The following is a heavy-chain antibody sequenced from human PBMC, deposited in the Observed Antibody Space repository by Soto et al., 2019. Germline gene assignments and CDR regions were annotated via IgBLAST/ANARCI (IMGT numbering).Heavy chain of an antibody. CDR2: IYSGGNT. V-gene: IGHV3-66*01. CDR1: GFTVSTNY. Sequence: GGSLRLSCAASGFTVSTNYMTWVRQAPGKGLEWVSVIYSGGNTYYADSVKGRFTISRDNSRNTLYLQMNSLRAEDTAVYYCARDASLGDNGAFDIWGQGTMVTVSS. J-gene: IGHJ3*02. D-gene: IGHD2-8*01. CDR3: ARDASLGDNGAFDI.